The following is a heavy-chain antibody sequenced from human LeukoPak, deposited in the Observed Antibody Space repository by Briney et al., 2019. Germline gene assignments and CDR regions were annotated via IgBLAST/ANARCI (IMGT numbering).Heavy chain of an antibody. CDR1: GGSFSGYY. D-gene: IGHD4-17*01. Sequence: SETLSLTCAVYGGSFSGYYWSWIRQPPGKGLEWIGSIYHSGSTYYNPSLKSRVTISVDTSKNQFSLKLSSVTAADTAVYYCAREVTTGYFDYWGQGTLVTVSS. CDR2: IYHSGST. J-gene: IGHJ4*02. CDR3: AREVTTGYFDY. V-gene: IGHV4-34*01.